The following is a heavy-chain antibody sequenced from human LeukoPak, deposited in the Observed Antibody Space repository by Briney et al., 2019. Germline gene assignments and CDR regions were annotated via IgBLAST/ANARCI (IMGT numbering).Heavy chain of an antibody. CDR2: IKSKTDGGTT. J-gene: IGHJ3*02. CDR3: TTVYKIEGAFDI. Sequence: GGSLRLSCAASGITFSNAWMSWVRQAPGKGLEWVGRIKSKTDGGTTDYAAPVKGRFTISRDDSKNTLYLQMNSLKTEDTAVYYCTTVYKIEGAFDIWGQGTMVTVSS. V-gene: IGHV3-15*01. D-gene: IGHD1-14*01. CDR1: GITFSNAW.